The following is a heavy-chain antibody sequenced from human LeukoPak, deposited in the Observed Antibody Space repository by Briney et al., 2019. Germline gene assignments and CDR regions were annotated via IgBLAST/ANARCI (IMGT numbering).Heavy chain of an antibody. CDR3: AKDRTAMATPYFDY. V-gene: IGHV3-30*18. Sequence: PGGSLRLSCAASGLTFSSYSMNWVRQAPGKGLEWVAVISYDGSNKYYADSVKGRFTISRDNSKNTLYLQMNSLRAEDTAVYYCAKDRTAMATPYFDYWGQGTLVTVSS. J-gene: IGHJ4*02. D-gene: IGHD5-18*01. CDR2: ISYDGSNK. CDR1: GLTFSSYS.